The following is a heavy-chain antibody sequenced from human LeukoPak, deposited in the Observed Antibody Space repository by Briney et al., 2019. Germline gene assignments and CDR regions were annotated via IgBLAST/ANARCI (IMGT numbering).Heavy chain of an antibody. CDR3: ARELEIAVAGTLGY. CDR2: FYSGGST. Sequence: GGSPRLSCAASGFTVSSNYMSWVRQAPGKGLEWVSVFYSGGSTYYADSVKGRFTISRDNSKNTLYLQMKNLRAEDTAVYYCARELEIAVAGTLGYWGQGTLVTVSS. D-gene: IGHD6-19*01. J-gene: IGHJ4*02. CDR1: GFTVSSNY. V-gene: IGHV3-53*01.